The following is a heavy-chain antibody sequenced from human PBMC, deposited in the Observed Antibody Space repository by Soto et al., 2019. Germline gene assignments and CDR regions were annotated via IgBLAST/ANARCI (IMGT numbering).Heavy chain of an antibody. CDR1: GFTFSSYS. D-gene: IGHD6-13*01. CDR3: ARDRRGIAAAVAVAPAGVDYYYGMDV. Sequence: EVQLVESGGGLVKPGGSLRLSCAASGFTFSSYSMNWVRQAPGKGLEWVSSISSSSSYIYYADSVKGRFTISRDNAKNSLSVQMNSLRAEDTAVYYCARDRRGIAAAVAVAPAGVDYYYGMDVWGQGTTVTVSS. J-gene: IGHJ6*02. CDR2: ISSSSSYI. V-gene: IGHV3-21*01.